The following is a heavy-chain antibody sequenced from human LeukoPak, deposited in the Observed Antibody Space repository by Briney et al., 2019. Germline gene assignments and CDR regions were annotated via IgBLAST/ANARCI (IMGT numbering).Heavy chain of an antibody. Sequence: GWSLRLSCAASGCDFDDYGISWVRQAPGKGLQGVADIKQDGSKKYYVDSVKGRVTISRQNAKNSLFLQMSSLRAEDTAVDCCARDLMWELLWGEGTLWTVSS. D-gene: IGHD2-15*01. CDR2: IKQDGSKK. V-gene: IGHV3-7*01. CDR1: GCDFDDYG. J-gene: IGHJ1*01. CDR3: ARDLMWELL.